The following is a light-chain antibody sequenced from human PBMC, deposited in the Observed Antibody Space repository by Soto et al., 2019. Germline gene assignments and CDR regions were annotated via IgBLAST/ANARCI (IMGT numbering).Light chain of an antibody. Sequence: DIQMTPSPSSLSASVGDRVTITCRASQNINNYLNWYQQKPGKAPKLLIYAASTLQSGVPSRFSGSGCGPDVTLTISSLQPEDFATYYCQQRDSNPFTFGPGTKVDIK. J-gene: IGKJ3*01. V-gene: IGKV1-39*01. CDR2: AAS. CDR1: QNINNY. CDR3: QQRDSNPFT.